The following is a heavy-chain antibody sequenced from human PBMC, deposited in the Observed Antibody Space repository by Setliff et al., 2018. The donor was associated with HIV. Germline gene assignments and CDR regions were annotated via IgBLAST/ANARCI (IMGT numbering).Heavy chain of an antibody. J-gene: IGHJ4*02. CDR1: GASSIYY. CDR2: VYHSGST. D-gene: IGHD6-19*01. V-gene: IGHV4-39*07. CDR3: ATGLAVAPDY. Sequence: SETLSLTCTVSGASSIYYWGWIRQPPGKGLEWIGSVYHSGSTYYNPSLKSRVTISIGTSKNHFSLKLSSVSAADTAVFYCATGLAVAPDYWGQGSLVTVSS.